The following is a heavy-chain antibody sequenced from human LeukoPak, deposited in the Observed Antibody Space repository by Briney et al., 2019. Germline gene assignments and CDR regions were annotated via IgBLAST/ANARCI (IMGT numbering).Heavy chain of an antibody. CDR2: ISAYNGNT. J-gene: IGHJ3*02. CDR1: GYTFTSYG. V-gene: IGHV1-18*04. CDR3: ASYCSGGSCYPYDAFDI. D-gene: IGHD2-15*01. Sequence: ASVKVSCKASGYTFTSYGISRVRQAPGQGLEWMGWISAYNGNTNYAQKLQGRATMTTDTSTSTVYMEQRSLRADCTGVYYCASYCSGGSCYPYDAFDIWGQRTMVTVSS.